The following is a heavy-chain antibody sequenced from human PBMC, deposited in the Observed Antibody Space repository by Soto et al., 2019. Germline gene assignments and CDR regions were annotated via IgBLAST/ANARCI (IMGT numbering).Heavy chain of an antibody. CDR2: ISGSGGNT. V-gene: IGHV3-23*01. Sequence: PGGSLRLSCAASGFTFSSYAMSWVRQAPGKGLEWVSAISGSGGNTYYADSVKGRFTISRDNSKNTLYLQMNSLRAEDTAVYYCAKDRNVYDILTGFYYYYGMDVWGQGTTVTVSS. CDR1: GFTFSSYA. CDR3: AKDRNVYDILTGFYYYYGMDV. J-gene: IGHJ6*02. D-gene: IGHD3-9*01.